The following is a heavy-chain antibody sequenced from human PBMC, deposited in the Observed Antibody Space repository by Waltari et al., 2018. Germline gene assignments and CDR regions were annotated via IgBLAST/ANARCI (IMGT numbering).Heavy chain of an antibody. V-gene: IGHV3-23*05. Sequence: EEQLSESGGGLVQPGGSLRLSCEASGFTFKDFDMTWVRQAPGKGLEWVSKRNIYGSDTTYADCVRGRFTMSRDNSGGTVSLQRNGLRAADTAVYYCGKVMGDLGSKYGLDVWGRGTTVTVSS. CDR1: GFTFKDFD. CDR2: RNIYGSDT. CDR3: GKVMGDLGSKYGLDV. D-gene: IGHD3-16*01. J-gene: IGHJ6*01.